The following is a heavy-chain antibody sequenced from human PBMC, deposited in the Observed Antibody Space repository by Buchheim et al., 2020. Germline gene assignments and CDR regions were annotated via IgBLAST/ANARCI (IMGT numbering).Heavy chain of an antibody. J-gene: IGHJ4*02. CDR1: GFTFSSYG. Sequence: QVQLVESGGGVVQPGRSLRLSCAASGFTFSSYGMHWVRQAPSKGLEWVAVISYDGSNKYYADSVKGRFTISRDNSKNTLYLQMNSLRAEDTAVYYCAKESEWELPFCDYWGQGTL. V-gene: IGHV3-30*18. CDR2: ISYDGSNK. CDR3: AKESEWELPFCDY. D-gene: IGHD1-26*01.